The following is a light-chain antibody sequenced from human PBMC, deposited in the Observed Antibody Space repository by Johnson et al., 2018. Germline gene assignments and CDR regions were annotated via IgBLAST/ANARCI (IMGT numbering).Light chain of an antibody. V-gene: IGLV1-51*02. Sequence: QSVLTQPPSVSAAPGQKVTISCSGSSSNIGNNYVSWYQQLPGTAPKLLIYENNKRPSGIPDRFSGSKSGTSATLGITGLQTVDEADYYCGTWDSSLSAGKVSGTGTKVTVL. CDR1: SSNIGNNY. CDR3: GTWDSSLSAGKV. J-gene: IGLJ1*01. CDR2: ENN.